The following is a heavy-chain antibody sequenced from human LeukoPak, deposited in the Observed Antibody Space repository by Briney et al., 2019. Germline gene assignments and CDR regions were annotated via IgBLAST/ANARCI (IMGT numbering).Heavy chain of an antibody. D-gene: IGHD6-25*01. J-gene: IGHJ6*03. CDR2: VRSEGSNK. CDR1: GFTFSSYV. CDR3: ARRKGIAARIYYYYYMDV. V-gene: IGHV3-30*02. Sequence: GGALRLSCAASGFTFSSYVMHWVRQAPGERLEGVAFVRSEGSNKYYAASVQGRFTLSRDNSKHTLYLQMNSLRAQDTPLYYCARRKGIAARIYYYYYMDVWGKGTTVTVSS.